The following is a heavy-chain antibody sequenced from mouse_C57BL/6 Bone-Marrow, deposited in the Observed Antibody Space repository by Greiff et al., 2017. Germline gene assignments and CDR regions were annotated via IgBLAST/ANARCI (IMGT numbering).Heavy chain of an antibody. D-gene: IGHD2-1*01. CDR3: ASFYYGNYVGFAY. V-gene: IGHV1-26*01. CDR1: GYTFTDYY. CDR2: INPNNGGT. Sequence: VQLQQSGPELVKPGASVKISCKASGYTFTDYYMNWVKQSHGKSLEWIGDINPNNGGTSYNQKFKGKASLTVDKSSSTAYMELRSLTSEDSAVYYCASFYYGNYVGFAYWGQGTLVTVSA. J-gene: IGHJ3*01.